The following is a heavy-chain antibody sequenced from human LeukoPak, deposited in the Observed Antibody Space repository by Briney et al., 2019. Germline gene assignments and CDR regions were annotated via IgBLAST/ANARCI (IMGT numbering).Heavy chain of an antibody. V-gene: IGHV1-2*02. CDR3: ARDDDDYGDLDY. D-gene: IGHD4-17*01. CDR1: GYTFTGYY. J-gene: IGHJ4*02. CDR2: INPNSGGT. Sequence: ASVKVSCKASGYTFTGYYMHWVRQAPGQGLEWMGWINPNSGGTNYAQKFQGRVTMTRDTSISTAYMELSRLRSDDTAVYYSARDDDDYGDLDYWGQGTLVTVSS.